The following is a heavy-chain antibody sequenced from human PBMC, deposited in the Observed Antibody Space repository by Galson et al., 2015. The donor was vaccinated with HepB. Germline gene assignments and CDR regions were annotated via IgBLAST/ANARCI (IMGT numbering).Heavy chain of an antibody. J-gene: IGHJ4*01. D-gene: IGHD1-26*01. CDR2: IYPGDSDT. CDR3: ARHPLYGWERGELVYHFDS. CDR1: GYTFTNYW. Sequence: QSGAEVKKPGESLRISCKGSGYTFTNYWIGWVRQLPGKGLEWMGNIYPGDSDTRYSPSFQGQVTISADKSITTAYLQWSSLKASDTAIYYCARHPLYGWERGELVYHFDSWGHGTLVTVSS. V-gene: IGHV5-51*01.